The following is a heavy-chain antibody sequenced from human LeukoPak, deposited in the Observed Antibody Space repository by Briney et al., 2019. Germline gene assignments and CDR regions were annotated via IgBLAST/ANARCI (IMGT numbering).Heavy chain of an antibody. Sequence: ASETLSLTCTVSGGSISSYYWSWIRQPPGKGLEWIGYIYYSGSTNYNPSLKSRVTISVDTSKNQFSLKLSSVTAADTAVYYCARGSNDYVWGSYRPFDYWGQGTLVTVSS. CDR1: GGSISSYY. CDR3: ARGSNDYVWGSYRPFDY. J-gene: IGHJ4*02. CDR2: IYYSGST. D-gene: IGHD3-16*02. V-gene: IGHV4-59*08.